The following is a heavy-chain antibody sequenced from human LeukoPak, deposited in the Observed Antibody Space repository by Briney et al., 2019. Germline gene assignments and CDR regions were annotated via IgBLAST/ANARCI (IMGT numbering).Heavy chain of an antibody. CDR3: ARVVVRRWFGYYYMDV. Sequence: SETLSLTCAVYGGSFSGYYWSWIRQPPGKGLEWIGEINHSGSTNYNPSLKSRVTISVDTSKNQFSLKLSSVTAADTAVYYCARVVVRRWFGYYYMDVWSKGTTVTVSS. CDR2: INHSGST. D-gene: IGHD2-2*01. CDR1: GGSFSGYY. V-gene: IGHV4-34*01. J-gene: IGHJ6*03.